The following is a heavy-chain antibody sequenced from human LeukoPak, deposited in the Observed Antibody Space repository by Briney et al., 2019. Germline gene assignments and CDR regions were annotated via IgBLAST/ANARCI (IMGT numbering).Heavy chain of an antibody. CDR3: AREVSEGFDF. Sequence: GGSLRLSCTASGFTFSGYSMNWIRQAPGKRLEWVSSFGTRSTSAYHAGSVKGRFAISRDNAKNSLYLQMNSLRAEDTALYYCAREVSEGFDFWGQGTLVTVSS. CDR1: GFTFSGYS. V-gene: IGHV3-21*01. CDR2: FGTRSTSA. J-gene: IGHJ4*02. D-gene: IGHD3-22*01.